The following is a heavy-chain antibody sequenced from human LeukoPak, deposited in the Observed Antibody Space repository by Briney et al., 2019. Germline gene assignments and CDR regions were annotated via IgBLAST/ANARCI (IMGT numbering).Heavy chain of an antibody. CDR1: GFTFSSYA. CDR3: ARQLRGVTMYGVVIRRGMDV. Sequence: GGSLRLSCAASGFTFSSYAMSWVRQAPGKGLEWVSAISGSGGSTYYADSVKGRFTISRDNSKNTLYLQMNSLRAEDTAVYYCARQLRGVTMYGVVIRRGMDVWGQGATVTVSS. CDR2: ISGSGGST. J-gene: IGHJ6*02. D-gene: IGHD3-3*01. V-gene: IGHV3-23*01.